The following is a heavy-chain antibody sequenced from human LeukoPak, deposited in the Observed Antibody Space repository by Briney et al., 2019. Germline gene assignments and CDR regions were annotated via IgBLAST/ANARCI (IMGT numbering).Heavy chain of an antibody. CDR2: ISYDGSNK. CDR3: ARGPRGQYYFDY. Sequence: GGSLRLSCAASGFTFSSYAMHWVRQAPGKGLEWVAVISYDGSNKYYADSVKGRFTISRDNSKNALYLQMNSLRAEDTAVYYCARGPRGQYYFDYWGQGTLVTVSS. CDR1: GFTFSSYA. J-gene: IGHJ4*02. V-gene: IGHV3-30*01.